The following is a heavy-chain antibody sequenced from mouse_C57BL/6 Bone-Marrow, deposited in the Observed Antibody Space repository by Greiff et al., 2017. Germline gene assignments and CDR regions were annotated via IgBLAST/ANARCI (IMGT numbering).Heavy chain of an antibody. J-gene: IGHJ2*01. CDR3: ARQRTGYYFDY. Sequence: EVQLQQSGGDLVKPGGSLILSCAVSGFTFSSYGMSWVRQTPDKRLEWVATISSGGSYSYYPVSVKGRFTISRDNAKNTLYLQMSSLKSEDTAMYYCARQRTGYYFDYWGQGTTLTVSS. CDR1: GFTFSSYG. CDR2: ISSGGSYS. V-gene: IGHV5-6*01. D-gene: IGHD4-1*01.